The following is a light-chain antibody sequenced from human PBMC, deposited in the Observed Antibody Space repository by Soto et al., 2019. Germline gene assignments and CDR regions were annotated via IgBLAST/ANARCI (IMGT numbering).Light chain of an antibody. Sequence: EIVLTQSPGTLSLSPGERATLSCRASQSVNSIYLTWYQQKLGQAPRLLIYGASSRATGIPDRFSGSGSGTDFTLTISRLEPDDFAVYYCQQYDNSVWTFGQGTKVEIK. V-gene: IGKV3-20*01. CDR3: QQYDNSVWT. CDR2: GAS. CDR1: QSVNSIY. J-gene: IGKJ1*01.